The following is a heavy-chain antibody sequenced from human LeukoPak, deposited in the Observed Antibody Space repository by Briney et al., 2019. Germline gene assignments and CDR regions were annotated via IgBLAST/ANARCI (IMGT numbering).Heavy chain of an antibody. J-gene: IGHJ4*02. Sequence: PSETLSLTCTVSGGSISSSSYYWGWIRQPPGKGLEWIGSIYYSGSTYYNPSLRSRVIISVDTSKNQFSLKLSSVTAADTAVYYCARLAGFCSTTTCYTPVDYWGQGTLVTVSP. D-gene: IGHD2-2*02. CDR2: IYYSGST. CDR3: ARLAGFCSTTTCYTPVDY. V-gene: IGHV4-39*01. CDR1: GGSISSSSYY.